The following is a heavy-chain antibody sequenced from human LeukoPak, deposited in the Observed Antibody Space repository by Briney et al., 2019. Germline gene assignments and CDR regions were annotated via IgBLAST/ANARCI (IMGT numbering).Heavy chain of an antibody. CDR3: ARSIVGATTFDY. CDR2: IYYSGST. CDR1: GGSISSYY. V-gene: IGHV4-59*01. D-gene: IGHD1-26*01. Sequence: PSETLSLTCTVSGGSISSYYWSWIRQPPGKGLEWIGYIYYSGSTNYNPSLKSRVTISVDTSNNQFSLKLSSVTAADTAVYYCARSIVGATTFDYWGQGTLVTVSS. J-gene: IGHJ4*02.